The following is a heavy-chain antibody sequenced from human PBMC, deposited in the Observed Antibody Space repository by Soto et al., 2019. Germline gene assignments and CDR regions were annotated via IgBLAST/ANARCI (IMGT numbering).Heavy chain of an antibody. D-gene: IGHD6-19*01. CDR1: GFTFSSYS. CDR3: AREGFELAGPQYYFDY. CDR2: INWNGGST. Sequence: GGSLRLSCAASGFTFSSYSMNWVRQAPGKGLEWVSGINWNGGSTGYADSVKGRFTISRDNAKNSLYLQMNSLRAEDTALYYCAREGFELAGPQYYFDYWGQGTLVTVSS. J-gene: IGHJ4*02. V-gene: IGHV3-20*04.